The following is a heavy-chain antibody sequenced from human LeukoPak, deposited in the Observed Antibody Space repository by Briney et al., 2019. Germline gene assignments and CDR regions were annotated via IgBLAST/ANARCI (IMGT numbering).Heavy chain of an antibody. Sequence: PSGTLSLTCGVSGGSISNTNWWSWVRQPPGQGLEWIGEISLTGLAHYNPSLESRVTVSLDKSKNQLSLNLTSVTAADTAVYYCSRENGAFSPFGYWGQGILATVLS. CDR1: GGSISNTNW. CDR3: SRENGAFSPFGY. CDR2: ISLTGLA. D-gene: IGHD2-8*01. J-gene: IGHJ4*02. V-gene: IGHV4-4*02.